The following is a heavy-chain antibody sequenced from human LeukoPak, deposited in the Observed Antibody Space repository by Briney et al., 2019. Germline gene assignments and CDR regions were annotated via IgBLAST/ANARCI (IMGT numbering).Heavy chain of an antibody. J-gene: IGHJ4*02. D-gene: IGHD2-15*01. CDR2: IIPIFSTA. Sequence: GASVKVSCKASGGTFSSYAISWVRQAPGQGLEWMGGIIPIFSTANYAQKFQGRVTITADKSTSTAYMELSSLRSEDTAVYYCARHSSKVAPIDYWGQGTLVTVSS. CDR1: GGTFSSYA. V-gene: IGHV1-69*06. CDR3: ARHSSKVAPIDY.